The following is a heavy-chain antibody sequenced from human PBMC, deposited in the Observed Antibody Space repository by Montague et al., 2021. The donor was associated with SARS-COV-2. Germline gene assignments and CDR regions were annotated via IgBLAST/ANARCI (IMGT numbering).Heavy chain of an antibody. D-gene: IGHD6-13*01. CDR3: ARGWGSWLYGMDV. CDR2: INHSGST. Sequence: SETLSLTCAVYGGSFSGYYWCWIRQPPGKGLELVWEINHSGSTNSNPSLTIRVAISVDTSKNQFSLKLSSVTAADTAVYYCARGWGSWLYGMDVWGQGTTVTVSS. CDR1: GGSFSGYY. V-gene: IGHV4-34*01. J-gene: IGHJ6*02.